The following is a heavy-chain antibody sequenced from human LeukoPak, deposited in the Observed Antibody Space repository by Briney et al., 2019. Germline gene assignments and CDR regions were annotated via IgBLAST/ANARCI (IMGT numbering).Heavy chain of an antibody. V-gene: IGHV3-23*01. J-gene: IGHJ4*02. D-gene: IGHD2-21*02. CDR2: ISGSGGST. Sequence: GGSLRLSCAASGFTFSSYAMSWVRQAPGKGLEWVSAISGSGGSTYSADSVKGRFTISRDNSKNTLYLQMNSLRAEDPAVYYCAKAFVIVVVTATTYYFDYWGQGTLVTVSS. CDR1: GFTFSSYA. CDR3: AKAFVIVVVTATTYYFDY.